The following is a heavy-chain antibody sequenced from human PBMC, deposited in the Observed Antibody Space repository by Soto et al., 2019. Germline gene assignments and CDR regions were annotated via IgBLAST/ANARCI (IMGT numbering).Heavy chain of an antibody. V-gene: IGHV1-2*04. D-gene: IGHD6-6*01. CDR2: INPNSGGT. J-gene: IGHJ5*02. CDR1: GYTFTRYY. Sequence: GASVKVSCKASGYTFTRYYMHWVRQAPGQGLEWMGWINPNSGGTNYAQKFQGWVTMTRDTSISTAYMELSRLRSDDTAVYYCARGFRIAARRIGNWFDPWGQGTLVTVSS. CDR3: ARGFRIAARRIGNWFDP.